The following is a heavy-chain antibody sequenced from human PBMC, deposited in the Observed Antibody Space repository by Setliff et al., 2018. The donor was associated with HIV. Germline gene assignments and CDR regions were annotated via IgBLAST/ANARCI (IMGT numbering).Heavy chain of an antibody. CDR2: IYYTGST. CDR1: GGPISSYY. J-gene: IGHJ5*02. CDR3: ARDPWLLGASAGGDNWLDP. V-gene: IGHV4-59*12. D-gene: IGHD1-26*01. Sequence: KTSETLSLTCTVSGGPISSYYWSWMRQPPGKGLEWIGYIYYTGSTNCNPSLKSRVTISVDTSKNEVSLRLKSVTAADTAIYYCARDPWLLGASAGGDNWLDPWGQGTLVTVSS.